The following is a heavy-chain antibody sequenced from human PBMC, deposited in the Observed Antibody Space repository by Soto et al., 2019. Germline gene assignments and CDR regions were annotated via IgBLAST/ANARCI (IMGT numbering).Heavy chain of an antibody. V-gene: IGHV4-39*01. CDR3: ARPAWSSSYFDY. Sequence: PSETLSLTCTVSGGSISSSIYYWGWIRQPPGKGLEWIGSIYYSGSTYYNPSLKSRVTISVNTSKNQFSLKLSSVTAADTAVYYCARPAWSSSYFDYWGQATLVTVSS. CDR2: IYYSGST. CDR1: GGSISSSIYY. J-gene: IGHJ4*02. D-gene: IGHD6-13*01.